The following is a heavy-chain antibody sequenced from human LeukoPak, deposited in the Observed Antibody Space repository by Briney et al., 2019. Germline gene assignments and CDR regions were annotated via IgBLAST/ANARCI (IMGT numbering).Heavy chain of an antibody. CDR1: GFTFSSYW. D-gene: IGHD2-15*01. CDR2: LNSYGSST. Sequence: GGSLRLSCAASGFTFSSYWMHWVRQAPGKGLVWVSRLNSYGSSTNYADSVKGRFTISRDNAKNTLYLQMNSLNAKDTALYYCAKGRCSGGSCYGRGLDYWGQGTLVTVSS. CDR3: AKGRCSGGSCYGRGLDY. V-gene: IGHV3-74*01. J-gene: IGHJ4*02.